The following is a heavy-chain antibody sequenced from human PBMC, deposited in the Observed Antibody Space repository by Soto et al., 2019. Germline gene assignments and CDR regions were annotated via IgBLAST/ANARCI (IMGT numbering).Heavy chain of an antibody. CDR2: ISSSGESI. V-gene: IGHV3-11*01. CDR1: VFNFSDYY. J-gene: IGHJ3*01. D-gene: IGHD3-22*01. Sequence: NPGWSLRLSCVASVFNFSDYYMSWIRQTPGTGLEWLSYISSSGESIYYSDSVKGRFTVSRDTAKKSLFLQMNSLRVDDTAIYYCARALYPSSYNRSWQAADVWGQGTMVTVSS. CDR3: ARALYPSSYNRSWQAADV.